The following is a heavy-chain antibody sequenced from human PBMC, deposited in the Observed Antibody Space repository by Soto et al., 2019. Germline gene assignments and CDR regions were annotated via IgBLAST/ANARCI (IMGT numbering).Heavy chain of an antibody. D-gene: IGHD3-22*01. CDR1: GFTFSSYS. V-gene: IGHV3-21*01. CDR3: ARPAGSSYYFGAPDY. CDR2: ISSSSSYI. J-gene: IGHJ4*02. Sequence: PGGSLRLSCAASGFTFSSYSMNWVRQAPGKGLEWVSSISSSSSYIYYADSVKGRFTISRDNAKNSLYLQMNSLRAEDTAVYYCARPAGSSYYFGAPDYWGQGTLVTVSS.